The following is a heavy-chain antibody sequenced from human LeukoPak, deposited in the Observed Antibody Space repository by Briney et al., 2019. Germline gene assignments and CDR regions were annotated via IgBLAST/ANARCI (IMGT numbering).Heavy chain of an antibody. CDR3: ATSYSSSWYGRHDAFDI. D-gene: IGHD6-13*01. CDR1: GGSISSYY. J-gene: IGHJ3*02. V-gene: IGHV4-59*01. CDR2: IYYSGST. Sequence: SETLSLTCTVSGGSISSYYWSWIRQPPGKGLEWIGYIYYSGSTNYNPSLKSRVTISVDTSKNQFSLKLSSVTAADTAVYYCATSYSSSWYGRHDAFDIWGQGTMVTVSS.